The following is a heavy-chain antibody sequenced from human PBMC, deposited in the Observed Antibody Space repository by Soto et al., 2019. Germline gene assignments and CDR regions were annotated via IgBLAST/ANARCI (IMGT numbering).Heavy chain of an antibody. J-gene: IGHJ4*02. CDR1: GFSLSTSGVG. V-gene: IGHV2-5*01. D-gene: IGHD6-13*01. Sequence: QITLKESGPTLLKPTQTLTLTCTFSGFSLSTSGVGVGWIRQPPGKALEWLALIYWNDDKRYSPSLKSRLTITKDTAKNQVVLTMTNMDPVDTAKYYCAHRYSSRQSDYWGQGTLVTVSS. CDR2: IYWNDDK. CDR3: AHRYSSRQSDY.